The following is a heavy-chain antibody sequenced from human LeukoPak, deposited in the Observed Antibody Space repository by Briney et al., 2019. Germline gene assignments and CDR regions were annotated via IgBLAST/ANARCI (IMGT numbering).Heavy chain of an antibody. CDR3: VRDRLRSSAWVFDY. J-gene: IGHJ4*02. CDR1: GFTFSSYG. V-gene: IGHV3-33*01. CDR2: IWYDGSNK. D-gene: IGHD6-25*01. Sequence: GGSLRLSCAASGFTFSSYGMHWVRQAPGKGLEWVAVIWYDGSNKYYADSVKGRFTISRDNAKNSLFLQMNSLRAEDAAVYYCVRDRLRSSAWVFDYWGQGTLVTVSS.